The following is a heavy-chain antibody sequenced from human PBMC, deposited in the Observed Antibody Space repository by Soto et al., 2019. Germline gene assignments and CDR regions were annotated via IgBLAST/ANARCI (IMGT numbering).Heavy chain of an antibody. D-gene: IGHD6-19*01. CDR1: GFTFSSHA. V-gene: IGHV3-23*01. Sequence: GGSLRLSCAASGFTFSSHAMNWVRQAPGKGLEWVSSINGGDDTTYYLYADSVKGRLSISRDNSKNTLYLQMNSLRAEDTAVYYCARGGGLYSSAFIDYWGQGTLVTVSS. CDR3: ARGGGLYSSAFIDY. J-gene: IGHJ4*02. CDR2: INGGDDTT.